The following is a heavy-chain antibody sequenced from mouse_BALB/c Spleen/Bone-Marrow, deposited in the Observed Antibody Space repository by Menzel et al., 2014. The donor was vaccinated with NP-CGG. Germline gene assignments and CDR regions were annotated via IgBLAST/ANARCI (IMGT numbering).Heavy chain of an antibody. CDR3: ARPGRLGRDWYFDV. V-gene: IGHV1-22*01. Sequence: VQLQQSGPELVKPGASVKISCKPSGYSFTEYTMHWVKQRHGKSLEWIGRINPNNGGTSYNQKFKGKATLTVDKSSSTAYMELRSLTSEDSAVYYCARPGRLGRDWYFDVWGAGTTVTVSS. D-gene: IGHD4-1*01. CDR2: INPNNGGT. CDR1: GYSFTEYT. J-gene: IGHJ1*01.